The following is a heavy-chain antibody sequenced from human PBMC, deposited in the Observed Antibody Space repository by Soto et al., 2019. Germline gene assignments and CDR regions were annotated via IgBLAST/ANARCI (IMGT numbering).Heavy chain of an antibody. J-gene: IGHJ4*02. V-gene: IGHV1-18*01. CDR3: ARVRDIVVVVAARGTWDYYFDY. D-gene: IGHD2-15*01. Sequence: GASVKVSCKASGYTFTSYGISWVRQAPGQGLEWMGWISAYNGNTNYAQKLQGRVTMTTDTSTSTAYMELRSLRSDDTAVYYCARVRDIVVVVAARGTWDYYFDYWGQGTLVTVSS. CDR1: GYTFTSYG. CDR2: ISAYNGNT.